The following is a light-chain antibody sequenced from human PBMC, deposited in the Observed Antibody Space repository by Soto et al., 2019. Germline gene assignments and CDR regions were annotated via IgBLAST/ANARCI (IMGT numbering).Light chain of an antibody. V-gene: IGKV1-39*01. J-gene: IGKJ1*01. CDR3: QKSYSAPRT. CDR2: AAS. CDR1: QSISSY. Sequence: DIQMTQSPSSLSASVGDRVTITCRASQSISSYLNWYQQKPGKAPKLLIYAASSLQSGVPSRFSGSGSGTDFTLIISSLQPEDFATYYCQKSYSAPRTFGQGTKVDIK.